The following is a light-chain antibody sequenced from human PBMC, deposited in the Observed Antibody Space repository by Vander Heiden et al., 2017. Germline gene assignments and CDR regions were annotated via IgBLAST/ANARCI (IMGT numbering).Light chain of an antibody. V-gene: IGKV3-20*01. J-gene: IGKJ2*01. CDR2: GAS. CDR3: QQYGSSPPYT. Sequence: DIVLTQYPGTLSLSPGDRATLSCRASQSVSSSYLAWYQQTPGQAPRLLISGASCRATGIPDRFSGGGSGTDFTLTISRLEPEDFAVYYCQQYGSSPPYTFGQGTKLEIK. CDR1: QSVSSSY.